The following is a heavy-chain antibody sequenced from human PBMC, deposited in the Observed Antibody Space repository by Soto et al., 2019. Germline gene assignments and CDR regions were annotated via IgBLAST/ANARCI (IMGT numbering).Heavy chain of an antibody. Sequence: GECLKISCAASGFTFDDYTMHWVRQAPGRGLEWVSLISWDGADTFYAGSVKGRFTISRDNTKSSLYLQLNSLITEDTAVYYCAKESDGTFSFDHWGQGVLVTVSS. CDR1: GFTFDDYT. V-gene: IGHV3-43*01. CDR3: AKESDGTFSFDH. J-gene: IGHJ4*02. D-gene: IGHD1-26*01. CDR2: ISWDGADT.